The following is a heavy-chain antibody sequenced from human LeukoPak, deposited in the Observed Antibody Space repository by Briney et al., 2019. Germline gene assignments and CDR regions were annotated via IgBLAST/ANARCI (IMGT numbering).Heavy chain of an antibody. D-gene: IGHD6-19*01. CDR3: VRRGDASSGWGDHDF. CDR2: IGGSGDKT. V-gene: IGHV3-23*01. J-gene: IGHJ4*02. Sequence: PGGSLRLSCAAPGFTFNSNAISWVRQTPGKGLEWVSTIGGSGDKTFYADSVKGRFTISRDNSKNMVHLQMNSLTGEDTALYYCVRRGDASSGWGDHDFWGQGALVTVSS. CDR1: GFTFNSNA.